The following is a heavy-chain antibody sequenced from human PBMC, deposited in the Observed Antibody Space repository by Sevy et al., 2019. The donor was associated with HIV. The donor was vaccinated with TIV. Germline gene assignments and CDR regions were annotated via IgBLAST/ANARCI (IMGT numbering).Heavy chain of an antibody. CDR1: GGSISSGDYY. J-gene: IGHJ3*02. CDR2: IYYSGST. Sequence: SETLSLTCTVSGGSISSGDYYWSWIRQPPGKGLEWIGYIYYSGSTYYHPSLKIRVTISVDTSKNQFSLKLSSVTAADTAVYYCARVAGAYDILTGYTPYAFDIWGQGTMVTVSS. CDR3: ARVAGAYDILTGYTPYAFDI. V-gene: IGHV4-30-4*01. D-gene: IGHD3-9*01.